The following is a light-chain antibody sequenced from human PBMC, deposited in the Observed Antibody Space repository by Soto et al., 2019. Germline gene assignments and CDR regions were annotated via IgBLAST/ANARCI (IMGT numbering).Light chain of an antibody. V-gene: IGLV2-23*01. J-gene: IGLJ1*01. CDR2: VGS. CDR3: CSYAGSSTDV. Sequence: QSVLTQPASVSGSPGQSITISCTGTSSDVGSYNLVSWYQQHPGKAPKLMIYVGSKRPSGVSNRFSGSKSGNTASLTISGLQAEGEADYYCCSYAGSSTDVFGTGTKVTVL. CDR1: SSDVGSYNL.